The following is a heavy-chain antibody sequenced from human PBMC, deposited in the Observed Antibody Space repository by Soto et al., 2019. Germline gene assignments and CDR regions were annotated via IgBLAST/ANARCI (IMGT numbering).Heavy chain of an antibody. Sequence: QVQLVQSGAEVKKPGSSVKVSCNASGGTFSSYVISWVRQAPGQGLEWVGGIIPIFGTANYAQKFQGRVTITADESTITAYMELSSLRCEDSAVYYCARADRTARTTWGYYGMDVWGPGTTVTVSS. J-gene: IGHJ6*02. CDR1: GGTFSSYV. D-gene: IGHD1-1*01. V-gene: IGHV1-69*01. CDR3: ARADRTARTTWGYYGMDV. CDR2: IIPIFGTA.